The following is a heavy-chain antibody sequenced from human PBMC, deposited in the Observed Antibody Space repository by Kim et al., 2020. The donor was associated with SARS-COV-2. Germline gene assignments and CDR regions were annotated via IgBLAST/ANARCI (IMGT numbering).Heavy chain of an antibody. V-gene: IGHV4-39*07. J-gene: IGHJ4*02. CDR1: GDSISSDTFF. Sequence: SETLSLTCTVSGDSISSDTFFWGWVRQPPGKGLEWIASISSSGSTYSNPSLESRVIISVDTSKNQFSLRLTSVTAADTALYYCANYRANRWYVWDSWGQGTLVTVSS. CDR2: ISSSGST. D-gene: IGHD3-16*01. CDR3: ANYRANRWYVWDS.